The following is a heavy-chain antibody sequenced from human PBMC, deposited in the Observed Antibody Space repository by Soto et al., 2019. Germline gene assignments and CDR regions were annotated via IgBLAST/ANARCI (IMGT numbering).Heavy chain of an antibody. CDR3: AREGRVTGTTVSISYNRGFDP. CDR2: IYYSGST. CDR1: GGSISSYY. D-gene: IGHD1-7*01. Sequence: SETLSLTCTVSGGSISSYYWSWIRQPPGKGLEWIGYIYYSGSTNYNPSLKSRVTISVDTSKNQFSLKLSSVTAADTAVYYCAREGRVTGTTVSISYNRGFDPWGQGTLVTVSS. J-gene: IGHJ5*02. V-gene: IGHV4-59*01.